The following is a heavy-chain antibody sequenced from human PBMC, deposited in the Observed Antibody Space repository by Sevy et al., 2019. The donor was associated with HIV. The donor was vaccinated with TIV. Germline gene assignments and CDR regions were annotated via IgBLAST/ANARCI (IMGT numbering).Heavy chain of an antibody. CDR1: GFILSDYY. CDR3: ARDHVKDGDLGDYYYFAMDV. Sequence: GGSLRLSCAASGFILSDYYMSWIRQAPEKGLEWLSYISDSDDSIYYADSVKGRFTISWDKTKNSLYLQMNSLRAEDTAVYYCARDHVKDGDLGDYYYFAMDVWGQGTTVTVSS. D-gene: IGHD4-17*01. CDR2: ISDSDDSI. J-gene: IGHJ6*02. V-gene: IGHV3-11*01.